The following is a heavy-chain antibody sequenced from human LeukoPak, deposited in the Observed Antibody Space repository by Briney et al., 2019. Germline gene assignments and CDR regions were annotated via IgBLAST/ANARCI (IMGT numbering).Heavy chain of an antibody. V-gene: IGHV3-9*01. CDR1: GFTFDDYA. CDR2: ISWNSGSI. J-gene: IGHJ3*02. D-gene: IGHD2-2*01. CDR3: AKADCSSTSCYWAFDI. Sequence: PGGSLRLSCAASGFTFDDYAMHWVRQALGKGLEWVSGISWNSGSIGYADSVKGRFTISRDNAKNSLYLQMNSLRAEDTALYYCAKADCSSTSCYWAFDIWGQGTMVTVSS.